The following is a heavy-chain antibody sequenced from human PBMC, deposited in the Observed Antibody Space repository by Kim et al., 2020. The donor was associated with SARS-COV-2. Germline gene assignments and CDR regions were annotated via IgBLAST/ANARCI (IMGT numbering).Heavy chain of an antibody. CDR3: ARDSPISPYSSSLYYYYMDV. D-gene: IGHD6-6*01. CDR2: IIPILGIA. J-gene: IGHJ6*03. Sequence: SVKVSCKASGGTFSSYAISWVRQAPGQGLEWMGRIIPILGIANYAQKFQGRVTITADKSTSTAYMELSSLRSEDTAVYYCARDSPISPYSSSLYYYYMDVWGKGTTVTVSS. CDR1: GGTFSSYA. V-gene: IGHV1-69*04.